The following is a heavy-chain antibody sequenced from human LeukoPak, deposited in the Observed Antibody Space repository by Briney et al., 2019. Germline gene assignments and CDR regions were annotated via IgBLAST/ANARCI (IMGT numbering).Heavy chain of an antibody. J-gene: IGHJ4*02. CDR3: ARAKDMD. CDR2: SRSYSGDI. V-gene: IGHV3-21*01. Sequence: GGSLRLSCRTSGFTFSTHSMNWVRQAPGKGLEWVASSRSYSGDIYYADSVEGRFTISRDNAKNTLYLQMNSLRADDTAIYYCARAKDMDWGQGTLVTVSS. CDR1: GFTFSTHS.